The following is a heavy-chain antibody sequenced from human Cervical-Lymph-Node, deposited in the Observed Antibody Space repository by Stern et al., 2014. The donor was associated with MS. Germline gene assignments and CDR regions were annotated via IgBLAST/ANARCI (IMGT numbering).Heavy chain of an antibody. CDR1: GGSISSSSYY. Sequence: QLQLQESGPGLVKPSETLSLTCTVSGGSISSSSYYWGWIRQPPGKGLEWIGSIYYSGSTYYNPSLKSRVTISVDTSQNQFSLKLTSVAAADTAVYYCARRRGGAQIEDYFDYWGQGTLVTVSS. J-gene: IGHJ4*02. CDR2: IYYSGST. D-gene: IGHD2-21*01. V-gene: IGHV4-39*01. CDR3: ARRRGGAQIEDYFDY.